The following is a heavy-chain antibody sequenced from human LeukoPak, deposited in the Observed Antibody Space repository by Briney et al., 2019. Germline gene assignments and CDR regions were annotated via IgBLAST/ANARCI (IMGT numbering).Heavy chain of an antibody. V-gene: IGHV3-21*01. Sequence: PGGSLRLSCAASGFTFSSYSMNWVRQAPGKGLEWVSSISSSSSYIYYADSVKGRFTISRDNAKNSLHLQMNSLRAEDTAVYYCARDFDFWSGYQDWGQGTLVTVSS. CDR3: ARDFDFWSGYQD. CDR2: ISSSSSYI. J-gene: IGHJ4*02. CDR1: GFTFSSYS. D-gene: IGHD3-3*01.